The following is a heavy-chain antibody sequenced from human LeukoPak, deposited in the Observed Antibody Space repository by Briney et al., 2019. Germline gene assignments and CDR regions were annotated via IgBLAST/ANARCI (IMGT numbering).Heavy chain of an antibody. Sequence: ASVKVSCKASGYTFTGYYMHWVRQAPGQGLEWMGWINPNSGGTNYAQKFQGRVTMTRDTSISTAYMELSRLRSDDTAVYYCARGAYDSSGYYPDNFDYWGQGTLVNVSS. CDR2: INPNSGGT. V-gene: IGHV1-2*02. CDR1: GYTFTGYY. J-gene: IGHJ4*02. CDR3: ARGAYDSSGYYPDNFDY. D-gene: IGHD3-22*01.